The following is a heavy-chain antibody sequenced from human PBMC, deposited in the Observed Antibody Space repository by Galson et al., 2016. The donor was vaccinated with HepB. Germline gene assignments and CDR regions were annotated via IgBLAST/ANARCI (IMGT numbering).Heavy chain of an antibody. CDR2: VFWAGDK. J-gene: IGHJ4*02. CDR1: GFSLTNTGVG. Sequence: PALVKPTQTLTLTCSFSGFSLTNTGVGVGWIRQPPGKALEWLALVFWAGDKHYSTSLRNRLPITKDTSKNQVVLTITHMGPVDTATYYCGHSLPVSTYGSIFSHDFDQWGQGTLVTVSS. D-gene: IGHD3-10*01. V-gene: IGHV2-5*02. CDR3: GHSLPVSTYGSIFSHDFDQ.